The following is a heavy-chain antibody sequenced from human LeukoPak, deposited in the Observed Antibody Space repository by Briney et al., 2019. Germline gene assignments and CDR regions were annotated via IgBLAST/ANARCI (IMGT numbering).Heavy chain of an antibody. J-gene: IGHJ4*02. V-gene: IGHV3-30-3*01. CDR1: GFTLSTYT. D-gene: IGHD2-2*01. CDR3: ARSQGQLYCSTSSCYYFDY. CDR2: LSYDGTNK. Sequence: GGSLRLSCAASGFTLSTYTMHWVRQAPGKGLEWVAVLSYDGTNKCNADSVKGRFTVSRDSSKNTLYLQMNSLRAEDTAVYYCARSQGQLYCSTSSCYYFDYWGQGTLVTVSS.